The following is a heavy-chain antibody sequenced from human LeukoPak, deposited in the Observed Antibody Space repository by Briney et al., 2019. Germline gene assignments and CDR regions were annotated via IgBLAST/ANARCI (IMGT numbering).Heavy chain of an antibody. V-gene: IGHV3-30*18. CDR1: GFTFSSYG. CDR2: ISYDGSNK. CDR3: AKDTDSPGGDLYFDY. Sequence: PGGSLRLPCAASGFTFSSYGMHWVRQAPGKGLEWVAVISYDGSNKYYADSVKGRFTISRDNSKNTLYLQMNSLRAEDTAVYYCAKDTDSPGGDLYFDYWGQGTLVTVSS. J-gene: IGHJ4*02. D-gene: IGHD2-21*02.